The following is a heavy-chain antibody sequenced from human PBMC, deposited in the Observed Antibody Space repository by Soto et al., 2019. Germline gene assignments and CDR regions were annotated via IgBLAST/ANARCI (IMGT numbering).Heavy chain of an antibody. D-gene: IGHD2-15*01. CDR3: ARGRLGYCGGGSCI. Sequence: ASVKVSCKASGYTFTSDEINWVRQATGQGLEWMGWMNPNSGNTGYAQKFQGRVTMTRDTSISTAYMELSSLRSEDTAVYYCARGRLGYCGGGSCIWGQGTLVTVSS. J-gene: IGHJ4*02. CDR2: MNPNSGNT. V-gene: IGHV1-8*01. CDR1: GYTFTSDE.